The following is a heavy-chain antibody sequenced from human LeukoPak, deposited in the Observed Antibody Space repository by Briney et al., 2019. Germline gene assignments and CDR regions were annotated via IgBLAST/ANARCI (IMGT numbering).Heavy chain of an antibody. J-gene: IGHJ4*02. CDR1: GGSFSGYY. CDR2: INHSGST. Sequence: SETLSLTCAVYGGSFSGYYWSWIRQPPGKGLEWIGEINHSGSTNYNPSLKSRVTISVDTSKNQFSLKLSSVTAADTAVYYCARGRQEGRYYRVWGQGTLVTVSS. CDR3: ARGRQEGRYYRV. V-gene: IGHV4-34*01. D-gene: IGHD3-9*01.